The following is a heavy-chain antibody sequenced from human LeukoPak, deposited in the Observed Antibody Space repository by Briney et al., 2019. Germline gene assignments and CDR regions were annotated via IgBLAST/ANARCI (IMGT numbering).Heavy chain of an antibody. D-gene: IGHD3-22*01. J-gene: IGHJ3*02. CDR2: ISSSGST. Sequence: PSETLSLTCTVSGDSISSGDYYWRWIRQPAGKGLEWIGRISSSGSTNYNPSLKSRVTISVDTSKNQFSLKLSSVTAADTAEYFCARGPYSYDSSGAFDIWGQGTMVTVSS. V-gene: IGHV4-61*02. CDR3: ARGPYSYDSSGAFDI. CDR1: GDSISSGDYY.